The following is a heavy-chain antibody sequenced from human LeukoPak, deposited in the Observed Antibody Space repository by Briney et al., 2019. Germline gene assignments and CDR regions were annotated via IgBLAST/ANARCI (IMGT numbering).Heavy chain of an antibody. Sequence: GRSLRLSCAASGFTMNNFGMHWVRQAPGKGLEWVAVIWNDGSQKHYIDSVKGRSTISRENSMNTLSLQMNGLRVEDTGVYYCVKGADGDYNFEDSFYFESWGQGTLVTVSS. CDR2: IWNDGSQK. V-gene: IGHV3-33*06. J-gene: IGHJ4*02. CDR3: VKGADGDYNFEDSFYFES. CDR1: GFTMNNFG. D-gene: IGHD4-17*01.